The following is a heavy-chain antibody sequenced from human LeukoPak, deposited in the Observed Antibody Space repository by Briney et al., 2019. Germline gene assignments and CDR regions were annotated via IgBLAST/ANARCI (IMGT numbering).Heavy chain of an antibody. V-gene: IGHV4-59*08. Sequence: SETLSLTCTVSGDSISTYYWSWIRQPPGKGLEWIGHIHYSGTTNSNPSLRSRVTISVDTSKNQFSLKLSSATAADTAVYFCARRAINSVMFDYWGQGTLVTVTP. J-gene: IGHJ4*02. CDR1: GDSISTYY. CDR3: ARRAINSVMFDY. D-gene: IGHD3-16*01. CDR2: IHYSGTT.